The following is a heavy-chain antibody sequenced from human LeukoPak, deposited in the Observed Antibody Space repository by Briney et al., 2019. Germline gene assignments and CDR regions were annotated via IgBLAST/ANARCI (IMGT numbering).Heavy chain of an antibody. CDR1: GFTFSSYW. J-gene: IGHJ4*02. CDR2: ISGGDGTT. D-gene: IGHD6-6*01. CDR3: AKAGSLDIAARQNY. Sequence: GSLRLSCAASGFTFSSYWMNWARQAPGKGLEWVSGISGGDGTTFYADSVKGRFTISRDNSKNTLYLQMNSLRAEDTAVYYCAKAGSLDIAARQNYWGQGTLVTVSS. V-gene: IGHV3-23*01.